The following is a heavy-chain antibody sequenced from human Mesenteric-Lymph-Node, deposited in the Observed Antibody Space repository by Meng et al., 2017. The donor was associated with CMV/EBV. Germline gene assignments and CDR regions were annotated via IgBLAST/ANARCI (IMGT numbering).Heavy chain of an antibody. D-gene: IGHD4-11*01. CDR2: ISGSGGST. CDR3: ARAVTADSPTYYYYGMDV. V-gene: IGHV3-23*01. CDR1: GFSFSSYA. Sequence: GESLKISCAASGFSFSSYAMSWVRQAPGKGLERVSGISGSGGSTYYADSVKGRFTISRDNSKNTLYLQMNSLRAEDTAVYYCARAVTADSPTYYYYGMDVWGQGTTVTVSS. J-gene: IGHJ6*02.